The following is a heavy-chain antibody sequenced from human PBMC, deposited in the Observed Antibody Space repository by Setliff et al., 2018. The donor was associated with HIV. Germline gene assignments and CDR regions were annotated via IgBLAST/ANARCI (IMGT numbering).Heavy chain of an antibody. D-gene: IGHD5-12*01. CDR2: ISPDSTDA. Sequence: ASVKVSCKASAYTFSDHYIHWVRQAPGQGLEWLGWISPDSTDAVYAQRFGDRVTTTSDTSVSTVYMKLSGLTSDDTGVYYCARGGYRSNWVLDYWGHGTLVTVSS. CDR3: ARGGYRSNWVLDY. CDR1: AYTFSDHY. V-gene: IGHV1-2*02. J-gene: IGHJ4*01.